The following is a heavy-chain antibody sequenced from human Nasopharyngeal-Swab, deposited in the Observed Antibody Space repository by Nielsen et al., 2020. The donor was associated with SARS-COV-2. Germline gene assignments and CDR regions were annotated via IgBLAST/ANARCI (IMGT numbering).Heavy chain of an antibody. CDR1: GYTFTGYY. Sequence: ASGKVSCKASGYTFTGYYMHWVRQAPGQGLEWMGRINPNSGGTNYAQKFQGRVTMTRDTSISTAYMELSRLRSDDTAVYYCARDRGYYDIFDGMDVWGQGTTVTVSS. CDR2: INPNSGGT. CDR3: ARDRGYYDIFDGMDV. D-gene: IGHD3-9*01. V-gene: IGHV1-2*06. J-gene: IGHJ6*02.